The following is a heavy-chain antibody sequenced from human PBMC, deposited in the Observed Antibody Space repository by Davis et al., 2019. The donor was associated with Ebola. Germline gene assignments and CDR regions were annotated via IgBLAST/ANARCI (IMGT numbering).Heavy chain of an antibody. CDR2: IYYSGST. CDR3: ARRSSGGARIDY. J-gene: IGHJ4*02. V-gene: IGHV4-61*01. Sequence: MPSETLSLTCTVSGGSVSSGSYYWSWIRQPPGKGLEWIGYIYYSGSTNYNPSLKSRVTISVDTSKNQFSLNVESVTATDTAMYFCARRSSGGARIDYWGQGTLVTVSS. D-gene: IGHD2-15*01. CDR1: GGSVSSGSYY.